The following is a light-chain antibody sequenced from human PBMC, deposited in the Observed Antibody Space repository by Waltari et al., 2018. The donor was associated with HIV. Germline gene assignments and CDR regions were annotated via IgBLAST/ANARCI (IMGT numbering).Light chain of an antibody. V-gene: IGKV3-15*01. CDR2: GAP. CDR1: QSVDAM. J-gene: IGKJ2*01. Sequence: EIVMTQSPVTLSVSPWERGTLSCRASQSVDAMLAWYQQKPGPSPRLLIYGAPKRDTGVPVRFSGSGSGTEFTLTISSLQSEDYAVYYCQQYVDWPRTFGQGTKVEVK. CDR3: QQYVDWPRT.